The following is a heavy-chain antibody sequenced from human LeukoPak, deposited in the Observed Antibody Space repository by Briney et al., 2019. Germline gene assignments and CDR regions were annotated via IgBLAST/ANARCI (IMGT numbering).Heavy chain of an antibody. CDR3: AREGDGRSSGYYYPSDY. CDR2: ISWNSGSI. CDR1: GFTFDDYA. Sequence: PGRSLRLSCAASGFTFDDYAMHWVRQAPGKGQEWASGISWNSGSIGYADCVKGRFTISRDNTKKLLYLQMNSLRAEDTAVYYCAREGDGRSSGYYYPSDYWGQGTLVTVSS. J-gene: IGHJ4*02. D-gene: IGHD3-22*01. V-gene: IGHV3-9*01.